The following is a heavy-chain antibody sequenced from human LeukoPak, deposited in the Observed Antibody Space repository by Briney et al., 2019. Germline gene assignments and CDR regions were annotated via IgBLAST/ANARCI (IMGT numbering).Heavy chain of an antibody. CDR1: GYSFTSYW. J-gene: IGHJ5*02. Sequence: GESLKISCKGSGYSFTSYWIGWVRQMPGKGLEWMGIIYPGDSDTRYSPSFQGQVTISADKSISTAYLQWSSLKASDTAMYYCARQGSRYYGSGSYNWFDPWGQGTLVTVSS. CDR2: IYPGDSDT. D-gene: IGHD3-10*01. V-gene: IGHV5-51*01. CDR3: ARQGSRYYGSGSYNWFDP.